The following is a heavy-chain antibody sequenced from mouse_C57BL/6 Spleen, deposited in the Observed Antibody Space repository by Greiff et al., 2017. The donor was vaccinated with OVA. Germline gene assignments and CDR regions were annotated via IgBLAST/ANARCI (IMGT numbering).Heavy chain of an antibody. D-gene: IGHD2-5*01. CDR3: ARHEDSYYSNYPFAY. V-gene: IGHV1-62-2*01. CDR1: GYTFTEYT. J-gene: IGHJ3*01. Sequence: VQLQQSGAELVKPGASVKLSCKASGYTFTEYTIHWVKQRSGQGLEWIGGFYPGSGSIKYNEKFKDKATLTADKSSSTVSMELRRLTSEDAAVYFYARHEDSYYSNYPFAYWGQGTLVTVSA. CDR2: FYPGSGSI.